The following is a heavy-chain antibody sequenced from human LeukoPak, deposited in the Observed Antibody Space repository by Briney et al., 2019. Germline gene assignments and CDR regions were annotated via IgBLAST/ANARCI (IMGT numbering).Heavy chain of an antibody. CDR2: NSPNSGGT. CDR1: GYTFTGYY. D-gene: IGHD3-22*01. J-gene: IGHJ4*02. V-gene: IGHV1-2*02. Sequence: ASVKVSCKASGYTFTGYYMHWVRQAPGQGLEWMGWNSPNSGGTDYAQKFQGRVTMTRDTSISTAYMELSRLRSDDTAVYYCAGGNYYDSTAPAYWGQGTLVTVSS. CDR3: AGGNYYDSTAPAY.